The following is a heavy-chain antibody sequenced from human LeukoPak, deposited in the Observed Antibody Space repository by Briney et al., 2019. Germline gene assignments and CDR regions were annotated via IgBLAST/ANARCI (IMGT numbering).Heavy chain of an antibody. V-gene: IGHV1-8*01. J-gene: IGHJ4*02. CDR3: ARGSRYNWNDDQFDY. CDR2: MNPNSGNT. CDR1: GYTFTSYD. D-gene: IGHD1-1*01. Sequence: ASVKVSCKASGYTFTSYDINWVRQATGQGLEWMGWMNPNSGNTGYVQKFQGRVTMTRNTSISTADMELSSLRSEDTAVYYCARGSRYNWNDDQFDYWGQGTLVTVSS.